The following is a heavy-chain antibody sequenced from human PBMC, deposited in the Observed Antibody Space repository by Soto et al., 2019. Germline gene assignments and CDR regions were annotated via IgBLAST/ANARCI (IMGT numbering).Heavy chain of an antibody. D-gene: IGHD1-26*01. CDR1: GGTFSTYA. Sequence: QVQLVQSGAEVKKPGSSVKVSCKASGGTFSTYAITWVRQAPGQGLEWLGGFIPIFGTTDYARKFQGRVTITAAESTSTVFMELSSLTSEDTAVYYCARGVGAYYFDYWGQGTLVTVSS. CDR2: FIPIFGTT. J-gene: IGHJ4*02. CDR3: ARGVGAYYFDY. V-gene: IGHV1-69*01.